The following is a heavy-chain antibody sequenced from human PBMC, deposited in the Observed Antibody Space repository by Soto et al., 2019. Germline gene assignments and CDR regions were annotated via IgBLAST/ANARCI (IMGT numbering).Heavy chain of an antibody. Sequence: PSETLSLTCAVYGGSFSGYYWSWIRQPPGKGLEWIGEINHSGSTNYNPSLKSRVTISVDTSKNQFSLKLSSVTAADTAVYYCARGGGGDTAKANYYYYYGMDVRSQGTTVTVSS. CDR3: ARGGGGDTAKANYYYYYGMDV. J-gene: IGHJ6*02. D-gene: IGHD5-18*01. CDR2: INHSGST. V-gene: IGHV4-34*01. CDR1: GGSFSGYY.